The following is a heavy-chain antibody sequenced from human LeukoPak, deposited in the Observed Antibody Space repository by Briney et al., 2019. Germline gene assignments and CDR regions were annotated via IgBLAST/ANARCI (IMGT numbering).Heavy chain of an antibody. CDR3: TRDHGRTPYDY. CDR1: GFTFSSYV. J-gene: IGHJ4*02. CDR2: ISASGGSA. Sequence: GGSLRLSCAASGFTFSSYVMSWVRQAPGKGLEWVSHISASGGSAYYADSVKGRFTISKDNSKNTLYLQMSSLRVDDTAVYYCTRDHGRTPYDYWGQGTLVTVSS. D-gene: IGHD5-24*01. V-gene: IGHV3-23*01.